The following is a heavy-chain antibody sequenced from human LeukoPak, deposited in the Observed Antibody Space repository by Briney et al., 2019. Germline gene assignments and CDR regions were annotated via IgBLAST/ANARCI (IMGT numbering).Heavy chain of an antibody. CDR1: GYRFSNYW. CDR3: ARLLFDSSGYSGYFHH. Sequence: GESLQISCKGSGYRFSNYWIAWVRQPPGKGLECMGIIYVGDSDTRYSPSFQGQVTVSADKSISTAYLQWSSLKASDTAMYYCARLLFDSSGYSGYFHHWGQGTLVTVSS. V-gene: IGHV5-51*01. J-gene: IGHJ1*01. CDR2: IYVGDSDT. D-gene: IGHD3-22*01.